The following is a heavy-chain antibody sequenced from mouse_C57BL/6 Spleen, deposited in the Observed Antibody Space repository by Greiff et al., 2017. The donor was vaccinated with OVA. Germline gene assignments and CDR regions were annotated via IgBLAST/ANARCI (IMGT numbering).Heavy chain of an antibody. CDR3: AIYYYGSSLFDY. CDR1: GYTFTSYW. J-gene: IGHJ2*01. CDR2: IDPSDSYT. V-gene: IGHV1-69*01. D-gene: IGHD1-1*01. Sequence: VQLQQPGAELVMPGASVKLSCKASGYTFTSYWMHWVKQRPGQGLEWIGEIDPSDSYTNYNQKFKGKSTLTVDKSSSTAYMQLSSLTSEDSAVYYCAIYYYGSSLFDYWGQGTTLTVFS.